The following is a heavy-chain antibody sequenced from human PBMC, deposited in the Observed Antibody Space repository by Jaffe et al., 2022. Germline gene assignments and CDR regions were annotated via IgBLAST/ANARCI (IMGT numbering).Heavy chain of an antibody. CDR1: GYTFTSYA. V-gene: IGHV1-3*01. D-gene: IGHD3-10*01. CDR3: ARDRVVRYYGSGSYNPYFDY. J-gene: IGHJ4*02. Sequence: QVQLVQSGAEVKKPGASVKVSCKASGYTFTSYAMHWVRQAPGQRLEWMGWINAGNGNTKYSQKFQGRVTITRDTSASTAYMELSSLRSEDTAVYYCARDRVVRYYGSGSYNPYFDYWGQGTLVTVSS. CDR2: INAGNGNT.